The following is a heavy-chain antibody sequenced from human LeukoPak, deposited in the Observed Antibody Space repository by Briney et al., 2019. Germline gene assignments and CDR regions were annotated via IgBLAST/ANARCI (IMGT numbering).Heavy chain of an antibody. CDR2: ISGSGGST. Sequence: GGSLRLSCAASGFTFSSYAMSWVRQAPGKGLEWVSAISGSGGSTYYADSVKGRFTISRDNSKNTLYLQMNSLRAEDTAVYYCAKMGYNWNYEGWFDPWGQGTLVTVSS. D-gene: IGHD1-7*01. J-gene: IGHJ5*02. V-gene: IGHV3-23*01. CDR3: AKMGYNWNYEGWFDP. CDR1: GFTFSSYA.